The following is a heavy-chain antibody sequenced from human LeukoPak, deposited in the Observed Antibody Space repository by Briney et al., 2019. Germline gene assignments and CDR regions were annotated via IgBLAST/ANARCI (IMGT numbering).Heavy chain of an antibody. D-gene: IGHD1-26*01. CDR2: ISYDGNNK. CDR1: EFTFSHYA. CDR3: ARGLVSGSQRGYFDY. Sequence: GTSLRLSRAASEFTFSHYAMHWVRQAPGKGLEWVAVISYDGNNKYYADSVKGRFTISRDNSKNTLYLQTNSLRTDDTAVYYCARGLVSGSQRGYFDYWGHGALVTVSS. J-gene: IGHJ4*01. V-gene: IGHV3-30-3*01.